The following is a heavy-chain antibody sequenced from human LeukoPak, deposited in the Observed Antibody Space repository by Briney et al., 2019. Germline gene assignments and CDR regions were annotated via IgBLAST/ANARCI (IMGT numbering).Heavy chain of an antibody. Sequence: SETLSLTCAVYGGSFSGYYWSWIRQPPGKGLEWIGEINHSGSTNYNPSLKSRVTISVDTSKNQSSLKLSSVTAADTAVYYCARRRLSSSSWYYYYYGMDVWGQGTTVTVSS. CDR2: INHSGST. D-gene: IGHD6-13*01. CDR1: GGSFSGYY. V-gene: IGHV4-34*01. J-gene: IGHJ6*02. CDR3: ARRRLSSSSWYYYYYGMDV.